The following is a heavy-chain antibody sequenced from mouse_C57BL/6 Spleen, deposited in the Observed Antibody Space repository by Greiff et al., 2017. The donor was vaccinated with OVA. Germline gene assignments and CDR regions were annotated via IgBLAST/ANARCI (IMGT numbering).Heavy chain of an antibody. Sequence: EVQLQESGPGLVKPSQSLSLTCSVTGYSITSGYYWNWIRQFPGNQLECMGYISYDGSNNYNPSLKNRISITRDTSKNQFCLKLKSVTTEDTATYYCASYYVNYVYWYFDVWGTGTTVTVSS. V-gene: IGHV3-6*01. CDR3: ASYYVNYVYWYFDV. CDR2: ISYDGSN. J-gene: IGHJ1*03. CDR1: GYSITSGYY. D-gene: IGHD2-1*01.